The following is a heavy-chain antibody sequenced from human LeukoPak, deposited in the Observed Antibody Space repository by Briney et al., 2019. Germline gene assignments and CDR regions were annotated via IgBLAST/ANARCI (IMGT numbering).Heavy chain of an antibody. D-gene: IGHD5-18*01. V-gene: IGHV3-21*04. CDR3: AKVSGYTYGYFDY. CDR1: GFTFSSYS. CDR2: ISSSSSYI. J-gene: IGHJ4*02. Sequence: GGSLRLSCAASGFTFSSYSMNWVRQAPGKGLEWVSSISSSSSYIYYADSVKGRFTISRDNAENSLYLQMNSLRAEDTALYYCAKVSGYTYGYFDYWGQGTLVTVSS.